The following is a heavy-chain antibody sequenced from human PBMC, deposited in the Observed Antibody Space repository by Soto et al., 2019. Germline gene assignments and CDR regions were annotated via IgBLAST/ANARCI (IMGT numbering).Heavy chain of an antibody. V-gene: IGHV6-1*01. J-gene: IGHJ4*02. D-gene: IGHD5-18*01. CDR1: GDSVPRNSAA. Sequence: PSQTLSLTCAISGDSVPRNSAAWNWIRQSPSRGLEWLGSTYYRSKWYNDYAVSVKSRITISPDTSKNQFSLKLTSVTAADSAVYYCARAGTGMVQLEYWGQGTLFTVSS. CDR3: ARAGTGMVQLEY. CDR2: TYYRSKWYN.